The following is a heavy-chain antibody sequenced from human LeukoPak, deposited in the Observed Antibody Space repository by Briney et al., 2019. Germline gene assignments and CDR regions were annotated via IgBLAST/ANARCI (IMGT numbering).Heavy chain of an antibody. CDR3: AKRDSAGSGTGKYYFDY. V-gene: IGHV3-30*02. CDR1: GFTFSGFG. D-gene: IGHD6-13*01. J-gene: IGHJ4*02. CDR2: IQYNGNNK. Sequence: PGGSLRLSCAASGFTFSGFGMHWVRQAPGKGLEWVAFIQYNGNNKYYANSVKGRFTPSRDNSENTLYQQMNSLRAEDTAIYYWAKRDSAGSGTGKYYFDYWGQGTLVTVSS.